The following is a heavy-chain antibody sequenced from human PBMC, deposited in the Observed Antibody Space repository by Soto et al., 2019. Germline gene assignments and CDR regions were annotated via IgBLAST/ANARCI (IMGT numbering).Heavy chain of an antibody. J-gene: IGHJ4*02. CDR1: GFTFSGYS. D-gene: IGHD1-20*01. CDR2: ISSGSSYI. V-gene: IGHV3-21*01. CDR3: ARDLDNPVGFDY. Sequence: GGSLRLSCAASGFTFSGYSMNWVRQAPGKGLEWVSSISSGSSYIYYADSVKGRFTISRDNAKNSLYLQMNSLRAEDTAVYYCARDLDNPVGFDYWGQGTLVTVSS.